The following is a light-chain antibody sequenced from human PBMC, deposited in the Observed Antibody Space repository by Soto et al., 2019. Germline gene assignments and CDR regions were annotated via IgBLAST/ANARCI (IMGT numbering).Light chain of an antibody. Sequence: IQMTQSPHSLSASVGDRVTITCRASQGINSYLAWYQQKPGKAPKLLIFDVSILASGVPSRFSGSGSGTEFTLTISSLQPEDFATYSCQQYYISWSFGQGTKVDIK. J-gene: IGKJ1*01. CDR2: DVS. CDR3: QQYYISWS. V-gene: IGKV1-13*02. CDR1: QGINSY.